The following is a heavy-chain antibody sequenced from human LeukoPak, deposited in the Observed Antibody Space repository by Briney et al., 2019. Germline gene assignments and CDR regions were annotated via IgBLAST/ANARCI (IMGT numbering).Heavy chain of an antibody. J-gene: IGHJ4*02. CDR2: IYYSGST. Sequence: SETLSLTCTVSGGSISSYYWSRIRQPPGKGLEWIGYIYYSGSTNYNPSLKSRVTISVDTSKNQFSLKLSSVTAADTAVYYCARHIQLGWGLPFDYWGQGTLVTVSS. D-gene: IGHD6-19*01. CDR1: GGSISSYY. V-gene: IGHV4-59*08. CDR3: ARHIQLGWGLPFDY.